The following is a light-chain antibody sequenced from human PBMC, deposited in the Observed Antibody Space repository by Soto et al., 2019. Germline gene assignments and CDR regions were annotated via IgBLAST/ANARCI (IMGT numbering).Light chain of an antibody. CDR2: DVS. CDR3: CSYAGSYTYV. CDR1: SSDVGGYNY. Sequence: QSVLTQPRSVSGSPGQSVTISCTGTSSDVGGYNYVSWYQQRPGKAPKVMIYDVSKRPSGVPDRFSGSKSGNTASLTISGLQAEDEADYYCCSYAGSYTYVFGTGTKVTVL. V-gene: IGLV2-11*01. J-gene: IGLJ1*01.